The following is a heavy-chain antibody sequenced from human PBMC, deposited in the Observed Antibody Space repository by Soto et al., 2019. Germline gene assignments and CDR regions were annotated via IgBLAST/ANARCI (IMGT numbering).Heavy chain of an antibody. CDR3: ASPPAVSRQSVAGIVGDKYGMDV. CDR1: GGSFSGYY. J-gene: IGHJ6*02. CDR2: INHSGST. D-gene: IGHD6-19*01. V-gene: IGHV4-34*01. Sequence: SETLSLTCAVYGGSFSGYYWSWIRQPPGKGLEWIGEINHSGSTNYNPSLKSRVTISLDTSKNQFSLKLSSVTAADTAVYYCASPPAVSRQSVAGIVGDKYGMDVWGQGTTVTVSS.